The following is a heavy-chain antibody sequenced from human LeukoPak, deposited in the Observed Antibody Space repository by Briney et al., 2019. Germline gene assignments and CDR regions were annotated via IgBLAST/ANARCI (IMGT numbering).Heavy chain of an antibody. D-gene: IGHD3-16*01. Sequence: SETLSLTCAVSGGSISSSYWWSWVRPPPGKGLEWIGEIYHSGNINYNPSLKSRVTISIDKSKNQFSLKLSSVTAADTAVYYCAKRGSGYVDYWGQGILVTVSS. CDR1: GGSISSSYW. CDR3: AKRGSGYVDY. V-gene: IGHV4-4*02. J-gene: IGHJ4*02. CDR2: IYHSGNI.